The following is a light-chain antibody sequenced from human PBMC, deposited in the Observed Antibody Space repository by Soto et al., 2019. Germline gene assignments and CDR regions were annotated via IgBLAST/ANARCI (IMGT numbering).Light chain of an antibody. Sequence: QSVLTQPPSASGTPGQRVTISCSGSSSNIGSNTVNWYQQLPGTAPKLLIYSNNQRPSGVPDRFSGSKSGTSASLAISGLQSEDEADYYCAARDDSLFVVLGGGTKVTVL. J-gene: IGLJ2*01. CDR2: SNN. CDR3: AARDDSLFVV. CDR1: SSNIGSNT. V-gene: IGLV1-44*01.